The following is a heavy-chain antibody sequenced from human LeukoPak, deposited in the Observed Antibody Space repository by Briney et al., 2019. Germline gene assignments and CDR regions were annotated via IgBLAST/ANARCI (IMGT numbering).Heavy chain of an antibody. Sequence: GGSLRLSCAVSGITLSNYGTTWVRQAPGKGLEWVAGISDTGGRTNYADSVKGRFTISRDNPKNTLYLQMNSLRAEDTAVYFCAKRGVVIRVILVGFHKEAYYFDSWGQGALVTVSS. J-gene: IGHJ4*02. CDR3: AKRGVVIRVILVGFHKEAYYFDS. D-gene: IGHD3-22*01. CDR2: ISDTGGRT. CDR1: GITLSNYG. V-gene: IGHV3-23*01.